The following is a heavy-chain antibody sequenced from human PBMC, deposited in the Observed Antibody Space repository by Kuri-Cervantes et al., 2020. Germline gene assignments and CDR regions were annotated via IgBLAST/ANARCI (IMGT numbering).Heavy chain of an antibody. CDR3: ARDPNYYDSSGYFGY. J-gene: IGHJ4*02. CDR1: GYTFTSYY. Sequence: ASVKVSCKASGYTFTSYYMHWVRQAPGQGLEWMGIINPSGGSTSYAQKFQGRVTMTRDTSISTAYMELSRLRSDDTAVYYCARDPNYYDSSGYFGYWGQGTLVTVSS. V-gene: IGHV1-46*01. CDR2: INPSGGST. D-gene: IGHD3-22*01.